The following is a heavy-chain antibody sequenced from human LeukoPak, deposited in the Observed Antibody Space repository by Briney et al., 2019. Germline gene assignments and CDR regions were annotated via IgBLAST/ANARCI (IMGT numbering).Heavy chain of an antibody. V-gene: IGHV3-53*01. Sequence: PGGSLRLSCAASGFTVSSNYMSWVRQAPGKGLEWVSVIYSGGSTYYADSVKGRFTISRDNSKNTLYLQMNSLRAEDTAVYYCARDRRGYYGETYRGQGTLVTVSS. CDR2: IYSGGST. J-gene: IGHJ4*02. D-gene: IGHD4-17*01. CDR1: GFTVSSNY. CDR3: ARDRRGYYGETY.